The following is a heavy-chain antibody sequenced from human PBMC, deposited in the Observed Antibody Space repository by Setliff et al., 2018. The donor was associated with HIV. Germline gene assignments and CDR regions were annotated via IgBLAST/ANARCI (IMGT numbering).Heavy chain of an antibody. CDR1: GGSISSNSYY. V-gene: IGHV4-39*07. D-gene: IGHD3-9*01. CDR3: ARDQPQDYDSLTGYYTGRYFDY. CDR2: IYHSGRT. J-gene: IGHJ4*02. Sequence: SETLSLTCTVSGGSISSNSYYWGWIRQPTGKGLEWIGSIYHSGRTYYNPYLKSRVTISVDTSKNQFSLKLTSVTAADTAVYYCARDQPQDYDSLTGYYTGRYFDYWGRGTLVTV.